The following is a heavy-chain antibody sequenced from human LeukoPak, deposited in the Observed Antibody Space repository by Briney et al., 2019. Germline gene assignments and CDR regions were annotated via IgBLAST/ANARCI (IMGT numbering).Heavy chain of an antibody. CDR2: INPSGGST. CDR3: ARGNQVYDFWSGYSTGRVTGLYGMDV. D-gene: IGHD3-3*01. J-gene: IGHJ6*02. Sequence: ASVKVSCKASGYTFTSYYMHWVRQAPGQGLEWMGIINPSGGSTSYAQKFQGRVTMTRDTSTSTVYMELSNLRSEDTAVYYCARGNQVYDFWSGYSTGRVTGLYGMDVWGQGTTVTVSS. V-gene: IGHV1-46*01. CDR1: GYTFTSYY.